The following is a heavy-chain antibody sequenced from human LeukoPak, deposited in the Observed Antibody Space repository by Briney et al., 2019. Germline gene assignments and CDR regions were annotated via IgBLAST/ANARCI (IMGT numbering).Heavy chain of an antibody. Sequence: SETLSLTCTVSGGSISSYYWSWIRQPPGKGLEWIGYIYYSGSTNYNPSLKSRVTISVDTSKNQFSVKLSSVTAADTAVYYCAREVAGGGDYYMDVWGKGTTVTVSS. CDR1: GGSISSYY. J-gene: IGHJ6*03. CDR3: AREVAGGGDYYMDV. D-gene: IGHD6-19*01. CDR2: IYYSGST. V-gene: IGHV4-59*01.